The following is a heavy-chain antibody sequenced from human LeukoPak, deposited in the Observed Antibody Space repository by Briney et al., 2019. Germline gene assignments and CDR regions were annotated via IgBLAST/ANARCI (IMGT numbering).Heavy chain of an antibody. V-gene: IGHV3-48*03. J-gene: IGHJ4*02. CDR3: AREVAGTGTSEFDY. CDR2: IGSSGSPI. Sequence: PGGSLRLSCAASGFTFSSHEMNWVRQAPGKGQEWVSYIGSSGSPIYYADSVKGRFTISRDNAKNSLYLQMNSLRAEDTAVYYCAREVAGTGTSEFDYWAREPWSPSPQ. D-gene: IGHD6-19*01. CDR1: GFTFSSHE.